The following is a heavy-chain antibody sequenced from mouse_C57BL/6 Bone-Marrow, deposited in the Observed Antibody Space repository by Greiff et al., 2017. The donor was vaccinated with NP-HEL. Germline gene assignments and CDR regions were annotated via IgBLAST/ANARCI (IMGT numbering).Heavy chain of an antibody. Sequence: VQLQQSGAELARPGASVKLSCKASGYTFTSYGISWVKQRTGQGLEWIGEIYPRSGNTYYNEKFKGKATLTADKSSSTAYMELRSLPSEDSAVYFCAKGSSYLYYYAMDYWGQGTSVTVSS. D-gene: IGHD1-1*01. V-gene: IGHV1-81*01. CDR3: AKGSSYLYYYAMDY. CDR2: IYPRSGNT. J-gene: IGHJ4*01. CDR1: GYTFTSYG.